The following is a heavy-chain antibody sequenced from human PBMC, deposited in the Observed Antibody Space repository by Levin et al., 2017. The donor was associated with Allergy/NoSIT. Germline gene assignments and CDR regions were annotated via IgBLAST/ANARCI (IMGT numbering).Heavy chain of an antibody. CDR3: AIGPNHYDSGGTKGY. CDR2: VRGSGSGP. CDR1: GFTFSSYA. J-gene: IGHJ4*02. D-gene: IGHD3-10*01. Sequence: GESLKISCVASGFTFSSYAMNWVRQAPGKGLEWVSAVRGSGSGPNYADSVKGRFTISRDNSKNTLYLQMNSLRAEDTAVYYCAIGPNHYDSGGTKGYWGQGTLVTVSS. V-gene: IGHV3-23*01.